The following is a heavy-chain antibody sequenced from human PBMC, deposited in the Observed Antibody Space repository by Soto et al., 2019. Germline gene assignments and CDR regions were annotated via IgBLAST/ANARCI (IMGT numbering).Heavy chain of an antibody. CDR3: ARDSIDSGYDYEHYYFDY. D-gene: IGHD5-12*01. CDR2: IIPIFGTA. V-gene: IGHV1-69*13. J-gene: IGHJ4*02. CDR1: GGTFSSYA. Sequence: SVKVSCKASGGTFSSYAISWVRQAPGQGLEWMGGIIPIFGTANYAQKFQGRVTITADESTSTAYMELSSLRSEDTAVYYCARDSIDSGYDYEHYYFDYWGQGTLVTVSS.